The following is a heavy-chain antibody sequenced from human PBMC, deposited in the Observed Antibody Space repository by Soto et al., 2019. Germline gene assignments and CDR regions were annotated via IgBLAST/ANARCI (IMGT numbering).Heavy chain of an antibody. CDR1: GGSFSGYY. CDR2: INHSGST. Sequence: SETLSLTCAVYGGSFSGYYWSWIRQPPGKGLEWIGEINHSGSTNYNPSLKSRVTISVDTSKNQFSLKLSSVTAADTAVYYCARLLELSKGYYYYMDVWGKGTTVTVSS. J-gene: IGHJ6*03. CDR3: ARLLELSKGYYYYMDV. D-gene: IGHD1-7*01. V-gene: IGHV4-34*01.